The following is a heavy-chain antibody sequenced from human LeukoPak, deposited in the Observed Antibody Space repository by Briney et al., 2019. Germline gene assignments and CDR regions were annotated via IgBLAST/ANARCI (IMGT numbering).Heavy chain of an antibody. Sequence: GGSLRLSSAASGFTFSDYYMSWIRQAPGKGLEWVSYISSSGSTIYYADSVKGRFTISRDNAKNSLYLQMNSLRAEDTAVYYCARDYYDSSPPYWGQGTLVTVSS. V-gene: IGHV3-11*01. CDR1: GFTFSDYY. CDR3: ARDYYDSSPPY. J-gene: IGHJ4*02. CDR2: ISSSGSTI. D-gene: IGHD3-22*01.